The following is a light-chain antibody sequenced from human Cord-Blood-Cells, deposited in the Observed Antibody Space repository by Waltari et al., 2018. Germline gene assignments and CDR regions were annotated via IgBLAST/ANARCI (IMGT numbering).Light chain of an antibody. Sequence: DIVMTQSPLSLPVTTGEPAPISCRSSPSLLHSNGYNYLDWYLQKPGQSPPLLIYLGSNRASGVPDRFSGSGSGTDFTLKISRVEAEDVGVYYCMQALQTPPTFGQGTKVEIK. CDR3: MQALQTPPT. J-gene: IGKJ1*01. V-gene: IGKV2-28*01. CDR1: PSLLHSNGYNY. CDR2: LGS.